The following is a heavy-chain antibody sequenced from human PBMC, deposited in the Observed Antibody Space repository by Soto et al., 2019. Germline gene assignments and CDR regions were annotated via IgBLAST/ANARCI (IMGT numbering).Heavy chain of an antibody. CDR2: IYYSGST. D-gene: IGHD3-16*02. CDR3: ARELVTETYYFDY. Sequence: SETLSLTCTVAGGSISSGGYYWIWIRQHPGKGLEWIGYIYYSGSTYYNPSLKSRVTISVDTYKNQSSLKLSSVTAADTAVYYCARELVTETYYFDYWGQGTLVTVSS. CDR1: GGSISSGGYY. V-gene: IGHV4-31*03. J-gene: IGHJ4*02.